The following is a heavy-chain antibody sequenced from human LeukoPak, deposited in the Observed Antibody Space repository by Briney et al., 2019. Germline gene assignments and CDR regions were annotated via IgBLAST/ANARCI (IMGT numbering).Heavy chain of an antibody. Sequence: PSETLSLTCTVSGGSISSGSYYWSWIRQPAGKGLEWIGRIYSSGSTNYNPSLESRVTLSVDTSKNQFSLRLSSVTAADTAVYYCVRHAVYAGSGWAFDYWGQGTLVTVSS. V-gene: IGHV4-61*02. CDR1: GGSISSGSYY. J-gene: IGHJ4*02. CDR3: VRHAVYAGSGWAFDY. D-gene: IGHD6-19*01. CDR2: IYSSGST.